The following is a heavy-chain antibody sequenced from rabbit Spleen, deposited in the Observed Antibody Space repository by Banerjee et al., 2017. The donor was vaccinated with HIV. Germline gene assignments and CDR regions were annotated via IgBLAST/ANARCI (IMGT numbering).Heavy chain of an antibody. J-gene: IGHJ6*01. D-gene: IGHD8-1*01. CDR3: ARDTGSSFSSYGMDF. CDR1: GFSFSSNYY. V-gene: IGHV1S45*01. Sequence: QEQLVESGGDLVKPGTSLTLTCKASGFSFSSNYYMCWVRQAPGKGLECIACIYAGSSGSNYYDNCAKGRFSISKTSSTTVTLQMTSRTVADAATYFCARDTGSSFSSYGMDFWGPGTLVTVS. CDR2: IYAGSSGSN.